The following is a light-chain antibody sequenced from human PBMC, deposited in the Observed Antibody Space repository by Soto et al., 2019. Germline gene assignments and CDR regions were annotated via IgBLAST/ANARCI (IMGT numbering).Light chain of an antibody. V-gene: IGKV3-20*01. J-gene: IGKJ4*01. CDR2: AAS. CDR1: QSVSSIY. CDR3: QQYGDSPRVT. Sequence: EIVLTQSPGTLSLSPGERATLSCRASQSVSSIYVAWYQQKPGQAPRLLIYAASRRATGIPDRFSASGSGTDFTLTISRLEPEDFAVYYCQQYGDSPRVTFGGGTKLEI.